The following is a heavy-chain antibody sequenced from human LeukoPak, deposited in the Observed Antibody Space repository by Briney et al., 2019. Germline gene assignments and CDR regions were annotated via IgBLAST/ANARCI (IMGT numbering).Heavy chain of an antibody. V-gene: IGHV3-21*06. CDR1: GFTFSSFE. Sequence: GGSLRLSCAASGFTFSSFEMNWVRQAPGKGLEWVSSVSNSGDYIHYADSVKGRFTISRDNSKNSLYLQMNSLRAEDTAVYYCARALIGYYFDYWGQGTLVTVSS. CDR2: VSNSGDYI. J-gene: IGHJ4*02. D-gene: IGHD2-8*01. CDR3: ARALIGYYFDY.